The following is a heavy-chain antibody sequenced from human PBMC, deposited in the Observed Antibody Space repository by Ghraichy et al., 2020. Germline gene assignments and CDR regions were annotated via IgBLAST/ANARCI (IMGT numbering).Heavy chain of an antibody. CDR2: ISHSGTGT. CDR3: VKNINSGTHYYFDE. D-gene: IGHD1-26*01. J-gene: IGHJ4*02. Sequence: GESLRLSCAASGFTFSNYAMGWVRQVTGKGLEWVSAISHSGTGTYYADSVKGRYTISRDNFKNTLDLQMHSLRGEDTAVYYCVKNINSGTHYYFDEWGQGTLATVSS. CDR1: GFTFSNYA. V-gene: IGHV3-23*01.